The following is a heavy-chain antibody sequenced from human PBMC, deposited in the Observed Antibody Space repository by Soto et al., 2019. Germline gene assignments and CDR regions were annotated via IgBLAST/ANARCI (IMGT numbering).Heavy chain of an antibody. CDR2: INHSGST. Sequence: QVQLQQWGAGLLKPSETLSLTCAVYGGSFSGYYWSWIRQPPGKGLEWIGEINHSGSTNYNPSLKSRVTISVDTSTNQFSLKLSSVTAADTAVYYCARTITEGELSLLVGDYWGQGTLVTVSS. V-gene: IGHV4-34*01. D-gene: IGHD3-16*02. J-gene: IGHJ4*02. CDR1: GGSFSGYY. CDR3: ARTITEGELSLLVGDY.